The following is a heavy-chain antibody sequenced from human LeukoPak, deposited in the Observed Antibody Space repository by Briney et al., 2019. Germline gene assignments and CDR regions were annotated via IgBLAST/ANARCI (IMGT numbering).Heavy chain of an antibody. V-gene: IGHV3-20*01. D-gene: IGHD6-19*01. CDR3: ARGPTGAGTLFDNYYGMDV. J-gene: IGHJ6*02. CDR2: INWNGGST. CDR1: GFTFDDYG. Sequence: RPGGSLRLSCAAPGFTFDDYGMSWVRQAPGKGLEWVSGINWNGGSTGYADSVKGRFTISRDNAKNSLYLQMNSLRAEDTALYHCARGPTGAGTLFDNYYGMDVWGQGTTVTVSS.